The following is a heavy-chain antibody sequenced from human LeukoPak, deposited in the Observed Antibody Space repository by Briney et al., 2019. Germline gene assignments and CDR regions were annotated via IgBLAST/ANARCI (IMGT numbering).Heavy chain of an antibody. CDR1: GFAFSTYW. CDR3: ARVRPGDADS. J-gene: IGHJ5*01. D-gene: IGHD1-26*01. Sequence: GGPLRLSCAASGFAFSTYWMTWVRQAPEMGLEWVASISQDGGGTYYGDSVKGRFTISRDNAKNSLYLQTNSLRADDTAVYYCARVRPGDADSWGQGTLVSVSS. V-gene: IGHV3-7*01. CDR2: ISQDGGGT.